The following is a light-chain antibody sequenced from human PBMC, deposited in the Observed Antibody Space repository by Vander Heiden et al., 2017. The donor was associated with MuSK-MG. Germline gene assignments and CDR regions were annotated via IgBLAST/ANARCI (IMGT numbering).Light chain of an antibody. CDR2: FSS. CDR3: GQALQTPRT. V-gene: IGKV2-28*01. J-gene: IGKJ1*01. CDR1: LSLLHSNGYHY. Sequence: DIVRTQCVVSLPVTPGEPASISCRSSLSLLHSNGYHYLQWYLQTPAHSPPLQIYFSSQRASQAPDRHSHSGSGTDFTLKISSVAAKDVSVFYSGQALQTPRTFGPGTKVEIK.